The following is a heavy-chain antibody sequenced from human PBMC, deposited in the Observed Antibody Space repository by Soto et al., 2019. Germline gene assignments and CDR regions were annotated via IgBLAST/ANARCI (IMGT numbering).Heavy chain of an antibody. CDR1: GLTFGRYT. CDR2: ISTLSNYI. D-gene: IGHD5-18*01. V-gene: IGHV3-21*01. Sequence: PVGSLRLSCAASGLTFGRYTMNWVRQAPGKGLEWVSSISTLSNYIFYADSVKGRFTISRDNAKNSLYLQMDSLRVEDTAVYYCATALDTAMITSDYWGQGTLVTVSS. J-gene: IGHJ4*02. CDR3: ATALDTAMITSDY.